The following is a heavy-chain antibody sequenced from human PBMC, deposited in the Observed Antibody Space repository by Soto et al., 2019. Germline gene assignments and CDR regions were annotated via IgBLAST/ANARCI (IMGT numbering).Heavy chain of an antibody. V-gene: IGHV4-31*03. D-gene: IGHD4-17*01. J-gene: IGHJ3*01. CDR2: IYYNGNT. Sequence: QVQLQESGPGLVKPSQTLSLTCTLSGVSITSGAYYWTWVRQHPGKGLEWIGYIYYNGNTYFSPSLKSRLTISIDTSKNQFSLKLSSVTAADTAMYDCARARLRAVYAFDFWGQGTMVTVSS. CDR1: GVSITSGAYY. CDR3: ARARLRAVYAFDF.